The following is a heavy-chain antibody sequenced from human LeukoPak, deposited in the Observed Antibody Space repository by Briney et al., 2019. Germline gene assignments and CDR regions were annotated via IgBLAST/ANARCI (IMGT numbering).Heavy chain of an antibody. CDR3: ASYAVWGGSYGDHDAFDI. CDR1: GGSISSYY. V-gene: IGHV4-4*07. D-gene: IGHD3-16*01. Sequence: PSETLSLTCTVSGGSISSYYWSWIQQPAGKGLEWIGRIYTSGSTNYNPSLKSRVTMSVDTSKNQFSLKLSSVTAADTAVYYCASYAVWGGSYGDHDAFDIWGQGTMVTVSS. CDR2: IYTSGST. J-gene: IGHJ3*02.